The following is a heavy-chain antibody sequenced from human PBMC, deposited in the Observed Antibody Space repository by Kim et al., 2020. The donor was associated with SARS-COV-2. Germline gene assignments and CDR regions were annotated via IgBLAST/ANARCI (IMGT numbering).Heavy chain of an antibody. J-gene: IGHJ6*02. Sequence: GESLKISCKGSGYSFTSYWIGWVRQMPGKGLEWMGIIYPGDSDTRYSPSFQGQVTISADKSISTAYLQWSSLKASDTAMYYCARTYYDFWSGNEYYYYGMDVWGQGTTVTVSS. CDR2: IYPGDSDT. CDR3: ARTYYDFWSGNEYYYYGMDV. D-gene: IGHD3-3*01. V-gene: IGHV5-51*01. CDR1: GYSFTSYW.